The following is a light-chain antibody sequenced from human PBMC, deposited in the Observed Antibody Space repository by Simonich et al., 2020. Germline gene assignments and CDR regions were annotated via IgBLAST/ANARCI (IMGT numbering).Light chain of an antibody. V-gene: IGLV5-45*01. CDR2: YKSDSDK. CDR3: MIWHSSAWV. CDR1: SGINVGTYR. Sequence: QAVLTQPASLSASPGASASLTCTLRSGINVGTYRIYWYQQKPGSPPQYLLRYKSDSDKRQGSGVPSRFSGSKDASANAGIFLISGLQSEDEADYYCMIWHSSAWVFGGGTKLTVL. J-gene: IGLJ3*02.